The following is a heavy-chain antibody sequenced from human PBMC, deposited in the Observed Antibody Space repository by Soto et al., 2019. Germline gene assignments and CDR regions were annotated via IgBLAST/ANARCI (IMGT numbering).Heavy chain of an antibody. CDR1: GLTFSNYI. J-gene: IGHJ4*02. V-gene: IGHV3-23*01. CDR3: SKGWGDF. CDR2: ISGSGGPT. D-gene: IGHD3-16*01. Sequence: EVQLLESGGGLAQPGGSLRLSFVVSGLTFSNYIMSWVRQAPGKGLEWVSTISGSGGPTYCVDSVKGRFTISRDNSKNTLYLQLNSLRAEDTAVYYCSKGWGDFWGQGTLVTVSS.